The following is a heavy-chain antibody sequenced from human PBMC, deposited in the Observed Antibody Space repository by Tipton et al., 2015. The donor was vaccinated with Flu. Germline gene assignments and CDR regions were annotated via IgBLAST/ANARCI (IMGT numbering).Heavy chain of an antibody. CDR1: GGSISSSSYY. D-gene: IGHD3-22*01. Sequence: LRLSCTVSGGSISSSSYYWGWIRQPPGKGLEWIGSIYYSGSTYYNPSLKSRVTISVDTSKNQFSLKLSSVTAADTAVYYCASDYYDSSVNGWFDPWGQGTLVTVSS. CDR2: IYYSGST. CDR3: ASDYYDSSVNGWFDP. V-gene: IGHV4-39*07. J-gene: IGHJ5*02.